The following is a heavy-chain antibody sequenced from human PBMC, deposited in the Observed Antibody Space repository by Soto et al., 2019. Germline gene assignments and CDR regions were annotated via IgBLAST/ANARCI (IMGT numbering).Heavy chain of an antibody. J-gene: IGHJ5*01. D-gene: IGHD6-6*01. V-gene: IGHV3-9*01. Sequence: GRTMRLSCAASAFTYDDYAMHWVRQAPGKGLEWVSGSRLNSGSIGYADSVKGRFTISRDNASISLYLQMNSLRAEDTALYSCSKDACGSSSLIPWFDPWGQGTLFTVVS. CDR2: SRLNSGSI. CDR3: SKDACGSSSLIPWFDP. CDR1: AFTYDDYA.